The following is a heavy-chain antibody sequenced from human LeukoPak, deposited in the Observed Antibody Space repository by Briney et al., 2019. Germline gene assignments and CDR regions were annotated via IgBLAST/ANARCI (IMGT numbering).Heavy chain of an antibody. D-gene: IGHD2-21*02. CDR2: ISYDKDKE. CDR1: GFTLSAYS. J-gene: IGHJ3*02. Sequence: PGGSLRLSCAASGFTLSAYSMHWVRQTPGKGLEWLAVISYDKDKEYYADSAKGRFTISRDNSKNTLYLQMNSLRAEDTAVYYCATSGGDRSADAFDIWGQGTMVTVSS. CDR3: ATSGGDRSADAFDI. V-gene: IGHV3-30*14.